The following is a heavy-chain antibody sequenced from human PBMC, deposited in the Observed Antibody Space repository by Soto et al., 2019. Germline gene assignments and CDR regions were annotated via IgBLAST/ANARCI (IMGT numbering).Heavy chain of an antibody. CDR1: GGSISTVDYW. V-gene: IGHV4-30-4*01. J-gene: IGHJ4*02. D-gene: IGHD7-27*01. Sequence: QVQLQESGPGLVKPSQTLSLTCTVSGGSISTVDYWWSWIRQSPDMGLEWIGHIYDGGRTYNNPSLERXXTXSXAPAKTQLSLTLSSVSAADTAVYYCARGPSGDKVDSWGQGTLVTVSS. CDR3: ARGPSGDKVDS. CDR2: IYDGGRT.